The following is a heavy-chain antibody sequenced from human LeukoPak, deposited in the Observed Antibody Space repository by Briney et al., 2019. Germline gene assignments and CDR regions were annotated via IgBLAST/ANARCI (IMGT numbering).Heavy chain of an antibody. J-gene: IGHJ3*02. Sequence: PGGSLRLSCAASGFTFSSYSMNWVRQAPGKGLEWVANIKQDGSEKYYVDSVKGRFTISRDNAKNSLYLQMNSLRAEDTAVYYCARDKGSSSWFDAFDIWGQGTMVTVSS. CDR1: GFTFSSYS. V-gene: IGHV3-7*01. CDR2: IKQDGSEK. CDR3: ARDKGSSSWFDAFDI. D-gene: IGHD6-13*01.